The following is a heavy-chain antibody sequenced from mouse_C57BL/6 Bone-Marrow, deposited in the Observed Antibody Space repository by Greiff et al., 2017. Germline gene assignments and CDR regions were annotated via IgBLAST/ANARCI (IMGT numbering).Heavy chain of an antibody. CDR2: IYPRSGNT. Sequence: VKLQESGAELARPGASVKLSCKASGYTFTSYGISWVKQRTGQGLEWIGEIYPRSGNTYYNEKFKGKATLTADKSSSTAYMELRSLTSEDSAVYFCAREDYYGYDVLWGQGTLGTVSA. D-gene: IGHD2-2*01. CDR1: GYTFTSYG. J-gene: IGHJ3*02. V-gene: IGHV1-81*01. CDR3: AREDYYGYDVL.